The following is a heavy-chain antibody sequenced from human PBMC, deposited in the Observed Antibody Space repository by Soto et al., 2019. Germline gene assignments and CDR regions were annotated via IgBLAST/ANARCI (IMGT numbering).Heavy chain of an antibody. J-gene: IGHJ4*02. V-gene: IGHV4-30-4*01. CDR2: IYYSGST. CDR3: ARVGSSIAVRHFDY. D-gene: IGHD6-6*01. CDR1: GGSISSGDYY. Sequence: QVQLQESGPGLVKPSQTLSLTCTVSGGSISSGDYYWSWIRQPPGKGLEWIGYIYYSGSTYYNPSRKCRVTISLDTSKNQFALKLSSVTAADTAVYYCARVGSSIAVRHFDYWGQGTLVTVSS.